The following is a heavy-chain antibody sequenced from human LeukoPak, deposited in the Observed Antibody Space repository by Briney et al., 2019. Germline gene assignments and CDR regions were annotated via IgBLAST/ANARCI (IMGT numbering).Heavy chain of an antibody. V-gene: IGHV3-9*01. CDR2: ISWNSGSI. D-gene: IGHD5-18*01. CDR1: GFTFDDNA. CDR3: AKAPLRGYSYGSFDY. J-gene: IGHJ4*02. Sequence: GGSLRLSCAASGFTFDDNAMHWVRQAPGKGLEWVSGISWNSGSIGYADSVKGRFTISRDNAKNSLYLQMNSLRAEDTALYYCAKAPLRGYSYGSFDYWGQGTLVTVSS.